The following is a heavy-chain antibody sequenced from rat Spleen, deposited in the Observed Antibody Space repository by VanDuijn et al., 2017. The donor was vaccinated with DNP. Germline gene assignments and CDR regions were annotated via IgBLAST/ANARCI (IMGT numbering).Heavy chain of an antibody. V-gene: IGHV3-1*01. CDR1: GYSITSNY. CDR2: INYSGTT. D-gene: IGHD1-1*01. Sequence: EVQLQESGPGLVKPSQSLSLTCSVTGYSITSNYWAWIRKFPGDKMEWLGYINYSGTTGHNPSLKSRFSITRDTSKNQFFLQLNSVTTEDTATYYCATSQRPHYYSPYFDYWGQGVMVTVSS. CDR3: ATSQRPHYYSPYFDY. J-gene: IGHJ2*01.